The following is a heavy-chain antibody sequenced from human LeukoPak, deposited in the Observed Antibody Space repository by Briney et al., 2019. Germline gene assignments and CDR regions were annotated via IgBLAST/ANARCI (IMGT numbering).Heavy chain of an antibody. Sequence: GRSLRLSCAASGFPFSSSGMHWVRQAPGKGLEWVAVISYDGVNKYYPDSVKGRFTISRDNSENTLYLEMNSLGAEDSAVYYCAKDNTPYSDTWRRGPYYWGQGTLVTVSS. V-gene: IGHV3-30*18. CDR3: AKDNTPYSDTWRRGPYY. J-gene: IGHJ4*02. CDR1: GFPFSSSG. CDR2: ISYDGVNK. D-gene: IGHD3-16*01.